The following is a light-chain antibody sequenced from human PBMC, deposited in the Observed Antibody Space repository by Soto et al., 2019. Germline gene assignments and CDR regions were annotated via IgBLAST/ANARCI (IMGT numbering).Light chain of an antibody. CDR3: QHAHSYPLT. Sequence: DIQLTQSPFFLSASVGDRVAITCRASQGVSSYLAWYQQKPGKAPRLLIYGASTLQSGVPSRFSGSGSGTEFTLTISSLQPEDFLTYYCQHAHSYPLTFGQGTKLEIK. CDR2: GAS. V-gene: IGKV1-9*01. J-gene: IGKJ2*01. CDR1: QGVSSY.